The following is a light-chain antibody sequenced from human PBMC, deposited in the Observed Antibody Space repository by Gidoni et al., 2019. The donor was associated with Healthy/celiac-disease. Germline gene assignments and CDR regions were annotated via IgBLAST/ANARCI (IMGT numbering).Light chain of an antibody. J-gene: IGLJ3*02. V-gene: IGLV10-54*01. CDR3: SAWDSSLSAWV. CDR2: RNN. CDR1: SNNVGNQG. Sequence: QAGLTQPPSVSKGLRQTATLTCTGNSNNVGNQGAAWLQQHQGHPPKLLSYRNNNRPSGISERLSASRSGNTASLTITGLQPEDEADYYCSAWDSSLSAWVFGGGTKLXVX.